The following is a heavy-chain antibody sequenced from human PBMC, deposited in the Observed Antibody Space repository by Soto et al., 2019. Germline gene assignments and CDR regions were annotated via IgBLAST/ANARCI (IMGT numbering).Heavy chain of an antibody. D-gene: IGHD1-26*01. CDR2: IGGGDDDR. CDR3: AKDRQSYSSVWDPFDF. Sequence: EVLLLESGGGLVQPGGSLRLSCAASGFTFNTYAMSWVRQAPGKGLEWVSSIGGGDDDRYYADSVKGRFTISRDNSKTTVVLQMSSMSAEDTARYYCAKDRQSYSSVWDPFDFWGQGTVVTVSS. J-gene: IGHJ3*01. CDR1: GFTFNTYA. V-gene: IGHV3-23*01.